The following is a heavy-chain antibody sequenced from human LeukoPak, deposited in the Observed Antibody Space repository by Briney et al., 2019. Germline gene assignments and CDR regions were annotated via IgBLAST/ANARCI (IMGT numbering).Heavy chain of an antibody. CDR3: AKDSTGTLETYYDILTGQYFQH. V-gene: IGHV3-23*01. D-gene: IGHD3-9*01. CDR1: GFTFSSYA. J-gene: IGHJ1*01. Sequence: GGSLRLSCAASGFTFSSYAMSWVRQAPGKGLEWVSAISGSGGSTYYADSVKGRFTISRDNSKNTLYLQMNSLRAEDTAVYYCAKDSTGTLETYYDILTGQYFQHWGQGTLVTVSS. CDR2: ISGSGGST.